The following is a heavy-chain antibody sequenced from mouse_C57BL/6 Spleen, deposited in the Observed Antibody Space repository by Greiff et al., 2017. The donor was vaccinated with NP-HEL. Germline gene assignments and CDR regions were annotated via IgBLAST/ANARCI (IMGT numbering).Heavy chain of an antibody. CDR3: APYYYGAMDY. CDR1: GYTFTSYW. CDR2: IHPNSGST. V-gene: IGHV1-64*01. Sequence: VQLQQPGAELVKPGASVKLSCKASGYTFTSYWMHWVKQRPGQGLKWIGMIHPNSGSTNYNEKLKGKATLTVDKSSSTAYMQLSSLTSEDSAVYYCAPYYYGAMDYWGQGTSVTVSS. J-gene: IGHJ4*01. D-gene: IGHD1-1*01.